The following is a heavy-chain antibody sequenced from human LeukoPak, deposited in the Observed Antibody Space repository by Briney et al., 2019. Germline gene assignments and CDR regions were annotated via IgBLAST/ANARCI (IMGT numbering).Heavy chain of an antibody. V-gene: IGHV4-39*01. D-gene: IGHD3-22*01. CDR2: MYYSGST. CDR1: GDFITGSTYY. J-gene: IGHJ4*02. CDR3: ARQYYDSTGYYYFDY. Sequence: SETLSLTCTVSGDFITGSTYYWGWIRRPPGKGLEWIGSMYYSGSTYSNPSLRSRVTMSADTSKNQFSLNLKSVTAADTAVYYCARQYYDSTGYYYFDYWGQGTLVTVSS.